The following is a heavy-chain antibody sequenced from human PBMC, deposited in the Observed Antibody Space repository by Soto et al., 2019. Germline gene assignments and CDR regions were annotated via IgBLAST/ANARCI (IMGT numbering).Heavy chain of an antibody. Sequence: PSETLSLTCTVSGGSISSYYWSWIRQPPGKGLEWIGYIYYSGSTNYNPSLKSRVTISVDTSKNQFSLKLSSVTAADTAVYYCARLSGYCSSTSCPGGYYYYYMDVWGKGTTVTVSS. V-gene: IGHV4-59*08. CDR2: IYYSGST. J-gene: IGHJ6*03. CDR3: ARLSGYCSSTSCPGGYYYYYMDV. D-gene: IGHD2-2*01. CDR1: GGSISSYY.